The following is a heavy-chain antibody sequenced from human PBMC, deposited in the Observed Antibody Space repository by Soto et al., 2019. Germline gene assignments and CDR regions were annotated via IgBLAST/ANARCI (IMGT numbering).Heavy chain of an antibody. J-gene: IGHJ6*02. CDR2: IIPIFGTA. V-gene: IGHV1-69*06. CDR1: GGTFSSYA. D-gene: IGHD3-9*01. Sequence: SVQVSCKASGGTFSSYAISWVRQAPGQGLEWMGGIIPIFGTANYAQKFQGRVTITADKSTSTAYMELSSLRSEDTAVYYCAGVYYDILTGYFKPYYYGMDVWGQGTTVTVSS. CDR3: AGVYYDILTGYFKPYYYGMDV.